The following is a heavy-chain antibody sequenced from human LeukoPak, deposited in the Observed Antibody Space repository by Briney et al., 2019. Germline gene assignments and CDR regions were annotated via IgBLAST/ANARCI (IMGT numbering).Heavy chain of an antibody. CDR2: ISTSSSYI. CDR3: AREPYGDSSYFDY. J-gene: IGHJ4*02. CDR1: GFTFSSYS. V-gene: IGHV3-21*01. Sequence: GGSLRLSCAAYGFTFSSYSMNWVRQAPGKGLEWVSFISTSSSYIYYADSVKGRFTISRDNSKNTVFLQMNSLRAEDTAVYYCAREPYGDSSYFDYWGQGTLVTVSS. D-gene: IGHD4-17*01.